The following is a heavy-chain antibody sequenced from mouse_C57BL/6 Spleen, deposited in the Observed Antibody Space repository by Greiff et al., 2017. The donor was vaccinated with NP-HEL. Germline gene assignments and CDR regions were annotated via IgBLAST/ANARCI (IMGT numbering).Heavy chain of an antibody. CDR2: IDPENGDT. D-gene: IGHD1-1*01. V-gene: IGHV14-4*01. Sequence: EVQRVESGAELVRPGASVKLSCTASGFNIKDDYMHWVKQRPEQGLEWIGWIDPENGDTEYASKFQGKATITADTSSNTAYLQLSSLTSEDTAVYYCTTLYYGSSYAMDYWGQGTSVTVSS. CDR3: TTLYYGSSYAMDY. J-gene: IGHJ4*01. CDR1: GFNIKDDY.